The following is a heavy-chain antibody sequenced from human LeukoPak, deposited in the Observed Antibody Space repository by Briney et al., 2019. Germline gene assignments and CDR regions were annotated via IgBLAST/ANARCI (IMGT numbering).Heavy chain of an antibody. J-gene: IGHJ4*02. Sequence: GASVKVSCKVSGYTLTELSMHWVRQAPGKGLEWMGGFDPEDGETIYAQKFQGRVTMTEDTSTDTAYMELSSLRSEDTAVYYCATVGHYDFWSGYGYWGQGTLVTVSS. CDR3: ATVGHYDFWSGYGY. D-gene: IGHD3-3*01. CDR1: GYTLTELS. CDR2: FDPEDGET. V-gene: IGHV1-24*01.